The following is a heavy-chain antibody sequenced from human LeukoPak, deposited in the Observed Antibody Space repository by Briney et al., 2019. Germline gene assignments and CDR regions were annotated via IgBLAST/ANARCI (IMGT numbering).Heavy chain of an antibody. CDR2: INHSGST. CDR1: GRSFSGYY. V-gene: IGHV4-34*01. CDR3: ARVPSNYYDSSGYYLGFDY. Sequence: SETLSLTCAVYGRSFSGYYWSWIRQPPGKGLEWIGEINHSGSTNYNPSLKSRVTISVDTSKNQFSLKLSSVTAADTAVFYCARVPSNYYDSSGYYLGFDYWCQGTLVTVSS. D-gene: IGHD3-22*01. J-gene: IGHJ4*02.